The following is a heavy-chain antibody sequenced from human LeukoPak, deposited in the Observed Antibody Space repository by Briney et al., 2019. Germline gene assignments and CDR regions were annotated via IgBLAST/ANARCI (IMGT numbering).Heavy chain of an antibody. CDR2: IYPGDSDT. D-gene: IGHD2-2*01. J-gene: IGHJ6*03. Sequence: GESLKISCKASGYSFSKSWIGWVRHMPAKGLEWMGMIYPGDSDTVYSPSFQGQVTISADRSISTAYLQWSSLKASDTAMYYCARHVCSRTTCFWPSYYMDVWGIGATVTVSS. CDR3: ARHVCSRTTCFWPSYYMDV. CDR1: GYSFSKSW. V-gene: IGHV5-51*01.